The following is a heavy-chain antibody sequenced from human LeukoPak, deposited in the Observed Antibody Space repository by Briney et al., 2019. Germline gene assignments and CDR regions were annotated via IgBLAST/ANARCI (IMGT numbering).Heavy chain of an antibody. V-gene: IGHV3-23*01. CDR1: RFTSSSYT. D-gene: IGHD1-26*01. CDR2: ISGSGGST. J-gene: IGHJ4*02. Sequence: SPRLSPAASRFTSSSYTMSSVPQAPGKGLVWVSAISGSGGSTYYADSVKGRFTISRDTSKNTLYLQMNSLRAEDTAVYYCAARPDGATGYWGQGTLVTVSS. CDR3: AARPDGATGY.